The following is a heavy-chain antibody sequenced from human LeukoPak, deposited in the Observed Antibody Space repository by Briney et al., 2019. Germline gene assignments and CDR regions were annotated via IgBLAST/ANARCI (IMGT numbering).Heavy chain of an antibody. CDR1: GYTHTELS. D-gene: IGHD7-27*01. CDR2: MSPNSGNT. CDR3: ARGPPNWGFDY. Sequence: ASVKVSCKVSGYTHTELSMHWVRQAPGQGLEWLGWMSPNSGNTGYAQKFQGRVTMTRDTSISTAYMELSSLRSEDTAVYYCARGPPNWGFDYWGQGTLVTVSS. J-gene: IGHJ4*02. V-gene: IGHV1-8*01.